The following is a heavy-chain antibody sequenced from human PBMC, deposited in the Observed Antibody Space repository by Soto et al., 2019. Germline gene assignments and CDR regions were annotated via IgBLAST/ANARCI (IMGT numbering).Heavy chain of an antibody. V-gene: IGHV4-31*03. CDR3: ARDKGAPVGLIDY. Sequence: QVQLQESGPGLVKPSQTLSLTCSVSGGSITNGGYYWSWIRQHPGKGLEWIGYIYYGGRTSYNPSLKSRVTISIDTSKNQFSLKLSSVTAADTAVYYCARDKGAPVGLIDYWGQGTLVTVSS. J-gene: IGHJ4*02. CDR2: IYYGGRT. CDR1: GGSITNGGYY. D-gene: IGHD1-26*01.